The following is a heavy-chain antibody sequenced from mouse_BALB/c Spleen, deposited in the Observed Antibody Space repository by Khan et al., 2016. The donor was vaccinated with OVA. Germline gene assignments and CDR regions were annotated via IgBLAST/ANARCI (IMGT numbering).Heavy chain of an antibody. V-gene: IGHV2-9*02. J-gene: IGHJ2*01. CDR2: ILAGGST. CDR1: GFSLTSYG. D-gene: IGHD1-3*01. Sequence: VKLLESGPGLVAPSQSLSITCTVSGFSLTSYGVYWVRQPPGKGLVWLGVILAGGSTNYNSALMSRLSISKDNSKSQVFLKMNSLQTDETAMYYFARLEDIWGQGTTLTVSS. CDR3: ARLEDI.